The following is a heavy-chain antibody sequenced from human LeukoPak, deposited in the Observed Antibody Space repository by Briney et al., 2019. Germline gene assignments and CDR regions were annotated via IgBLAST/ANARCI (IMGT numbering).Heavy chain of an antibody. CDR2: IKQDGSEK. D-gene: IGHD3-10*01. J-gene: IGHJ4*02. Sequence: PGGSLRLSCAASGFTFSSYWMSWVRQAPGKGLEWVANIKQDGSEKYYVDSVKGRFTISRDNAKNSLYLQMNSLRAEDTAVYYCARSVLVVRVVIIEAFDYWGQGTLVTVSS. V-gene: IGHV3-7*01. CDR1: GFTFSSYW. CDR3: ARSVLVVRVVIIEAFDY.